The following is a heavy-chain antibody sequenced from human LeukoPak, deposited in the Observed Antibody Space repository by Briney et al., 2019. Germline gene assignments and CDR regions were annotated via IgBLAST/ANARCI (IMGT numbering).Heavy chain of an antibody. J-gene: IGHJ4*02. CDR2: ISGDGVTT. CDR1: GLPIADFA. Sequence: VQPGGSLRLSCVASGLPIADFAMHWVRQAPGKGLEWVSLISGDGVTTFYADSVKGRFSISRDNSKNSLSLEMNSLRTEDIAMYYCARESGKFDYWGQGTLVAVSS. CDR3: ARESGKFDY. V-gene: IGHV3-43*02.